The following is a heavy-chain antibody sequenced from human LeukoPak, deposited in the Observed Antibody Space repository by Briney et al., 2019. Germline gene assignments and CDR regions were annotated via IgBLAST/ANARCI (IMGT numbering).Heavy chain of an antibody. D-gene: IGHD6-6*01. CDR2: MNPNSGNT. CDR3: ARQLAEYSSLLRYYYYYGMDV. CDR1: EYTFTSYD. V-gene: IGHV1-8*01. Sequence: ASVKVSCKASEYTFTSYDINWVRQATGQGLEWMGWMNPNSGNTGYAQKFQGRVTMTRNTPISTAYMELSSLRSEDTAVYYCARQLAEYSSLLRYYYYYGMDVWGQGTTVTVSS. J-gene: IGHJ6*02.